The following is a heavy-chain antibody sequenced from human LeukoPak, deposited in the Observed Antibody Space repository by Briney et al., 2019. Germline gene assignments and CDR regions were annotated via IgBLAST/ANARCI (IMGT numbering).Heavy chain of an antibody. J-gene: IGHJ4*02. D-gene: IGHD3-16*01. CDR3: ARSRGGLDY. CDR1: GFTFSSYW. CDR2: IYSGGST. V-gene: IGHV3-53*01. Sequence: PGGSLRLSCAASGFTFSSYWMSWVRQAPGKGLEWVSVIYSGGSTYYADSVKGRFTISRDNSKNTLYLQMNSLRAEDTAVYYCARSRGGLDYWGQGTLVTVSS.